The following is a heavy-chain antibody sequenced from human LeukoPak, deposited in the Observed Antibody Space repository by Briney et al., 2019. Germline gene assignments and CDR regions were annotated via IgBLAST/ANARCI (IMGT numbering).Heavy chain of an antibody. D-gene: IGHD3-10*01. Sequence: SETLSLTCAVSDGSISSSNWWSWIRQAAGKGLEWIGRISGSGSTDYNASLKSRVTMSVDTSKNQLSLKVISVTAADTAVYYCAREADYYGSGDHYYYYMDVWGKGTTVTISS. CDR2: ISGSGST. V-gene: IGHV4-4*07. J-gene: IGHJ6*03. CDR1: DGSISSSNW. CDR3: AREADYYGSGDHYYYYMDV.